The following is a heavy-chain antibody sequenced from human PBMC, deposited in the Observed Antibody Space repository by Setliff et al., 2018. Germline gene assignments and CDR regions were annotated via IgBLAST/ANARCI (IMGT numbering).Heavy chain of an antibody. V-gene: IGHV4-34*01. Sequence: KPSETLSLTCTVYGVSFSDYYWGWVRQSPGKGLDWIGEINHSGTTNYDPSLEGRISISVDTSKRQFSLKLTSVTAADMAVYYFRLAHCNTTSCEEALDFWSQGTLVTVSS. CDR3: RLAHCNTTSCEEALDF. J-gene: IGHJ4*02. CDR2: INHSGTT. D-gene: IGHD2-2*01. CDR1: GVSFSDYY.